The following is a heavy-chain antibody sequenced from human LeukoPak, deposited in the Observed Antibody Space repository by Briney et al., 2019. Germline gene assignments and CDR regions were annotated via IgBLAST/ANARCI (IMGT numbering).Heavy chain of an antibody. V-gene: IGHV3-20*04. CDR2: INWNGGST. CDR3: ARGGVVTAKGPFDY. D-gene: IGHD2-21*02. CDR1: GFTFDDYG. Sequence: GGSLRLSCAASGFTFDDYGMSWVRHAAGNGLEWVSGINWNGGSTVYADSVKGRFTISRDKAKNSLYLQMNSLRAEDTALYYCARGGVVTAKGPFDYWGQGTLVTVSS. J-gene: IGHJ4*02.